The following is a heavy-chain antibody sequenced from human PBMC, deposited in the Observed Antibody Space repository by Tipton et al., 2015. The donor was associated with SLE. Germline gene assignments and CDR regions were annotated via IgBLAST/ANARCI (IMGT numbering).Heavy chain of an antibody. J-gene: IGHJ4*02. D-gene: IGHD6-13*01. CDR1: GFTFSNYA. CDR3: AKDLRVAIAAAGTVDY. V-gene: IGHV3-23*01. CDR2: ISGSGGST. Sequence: SLRLSCAASGFTFSNYAMSWVRQAPGKGLEWVSAISGSGGSTYFADSVKGRFTISRDNSKNTLYLQMNSLRAEDTAVYYCAKDLRVAIAAAGTVDYWGQGTLVTVSS.